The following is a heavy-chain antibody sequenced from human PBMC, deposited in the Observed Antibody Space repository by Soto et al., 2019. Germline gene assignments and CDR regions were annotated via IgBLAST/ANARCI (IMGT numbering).Heavy chain of an antibody. J-gene: IGHJ6*02. CDR1: GFTFSSYS. CDR3: ARDLDTAMDYYYYGMDV. V-gene: IGHV3-21*01. D-gene: IGHD5-18*01. Sequence: GGSLRLSCAASGFTFSSYSMNWVRQAPGKGLEWVSSISSSSYIYYADSVKGRFTISRDNAKNSLYLQMNSLRAEDTAVYYCARDLDTAMDYYYYGMDVWGQGTTVTVSS. CDR2: ISSSSYI.